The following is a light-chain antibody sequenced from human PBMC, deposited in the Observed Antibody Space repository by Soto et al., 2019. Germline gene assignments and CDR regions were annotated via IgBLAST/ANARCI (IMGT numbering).Light chain of an antibody. CDR1: QRVSSSY. CDR3: QQCNTWPRP. CDR2: GAS. V-gene: IGKV3-15*01. J-gene: IGKJ1*01. Sequence: LSPAPLSLSFAPGPPATLSCSSSQRVSSSYLAWYQQKTRHAPRLLIYGASTRATGIPARCSGSGSGTEFTLTISSLQSEDFALYQCQQCNTWPRPFGHGTKVDIK.